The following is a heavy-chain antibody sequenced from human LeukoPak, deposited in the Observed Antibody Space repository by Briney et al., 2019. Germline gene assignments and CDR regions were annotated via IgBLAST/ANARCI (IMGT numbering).Heavy chain of an antibody. J-gene: IGHJ4*02. Sequence: GGSLRLSCAASGFTVKNEYMTWVRQAPGKGLDWVSVIYSAGNTYYTDSVKGRFTISRDNSKNTLYLEMNSLRAEDTAVYYCARGSVFLDYWGQGTLVTVSS. D-gene: IGHD1-26*01. CDR2: IYSAGNT. CDR3: ARGSVFLDY. V-gene: IGHV3-53*01. CDR1: GFTVKNEY.